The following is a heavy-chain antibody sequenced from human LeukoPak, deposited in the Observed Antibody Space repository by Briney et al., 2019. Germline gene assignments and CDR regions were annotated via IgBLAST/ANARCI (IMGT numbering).Heavy chain of an antibody. J-gene: IGHJ6*03. D-gene: IGHD3-9*01. CDR2: INPNSGGT. Sequence: ASVKVSCKASGYTFTGYYMHWVRQAPGQGLEWMGWINPNSGGTNYAQKFQGRVTMTRDTSISTAYMELSRLRSDDTAVYYCARAENYDILTGHYYYYYYMDVWGKGTTVTVSS. V-gene: IGHV1-2*02. CDR3: ARAENYDILTGHYYYYYYMDV. CDR1: GYTFTGYY.